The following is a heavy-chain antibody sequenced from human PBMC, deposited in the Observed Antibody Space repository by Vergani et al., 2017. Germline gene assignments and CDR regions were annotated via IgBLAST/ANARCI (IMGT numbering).Heavy chain of an antibody. CDR2: ISNSGNTI. Sequence: QVQLVESGGGLVKPGGFLRLSCAASGFSFSDHYMTWIRQAPGKGLEWVSYISNSGNTIEYADSVKGRFSISRDNAKSSLLLQMDSLRAEDTAVYYCARDHRDYNNYPGTFDIWGQGSMVTVSS. V-gene: IGHV3-11*01. CDR3: ARDHRDYNNYPGTFDI. D-gene: IGHD5-24*01. CDR1: GFSFSDHY. J-gene: IGHJ3*02.